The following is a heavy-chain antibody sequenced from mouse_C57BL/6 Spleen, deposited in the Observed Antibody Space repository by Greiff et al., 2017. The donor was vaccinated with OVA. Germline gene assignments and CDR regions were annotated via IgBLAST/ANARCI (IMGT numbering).Heavy chain of an antibody. CDR2: IWSGGST. D-gene: IGHD4-1*01. CDR1: GFSLTSYG. CDR3: ARKGTGTSWFAY. Sequence: QVQLQQSGPGLVQPSQSLSITCTVSGFSLTSYGVHWVRQSPGQGLEWLGVIWSGGSTDNNADFISRLSSSKDNSKSQVVFKRNSLQADDAAIYYCARKGTGTSWFAYWGQGTLVTVAA. J-gene: IGHJ3*01. V-gene: IGHV2-2*01.